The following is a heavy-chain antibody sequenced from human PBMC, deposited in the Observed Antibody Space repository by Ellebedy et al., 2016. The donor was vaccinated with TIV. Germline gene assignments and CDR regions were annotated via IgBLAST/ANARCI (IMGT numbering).Heavy chain of an antibody. CDR3: ARSPSVLLWFGELGYYFDH. Sequence: GESLKISCAASGFTFSRYGMHWARQAPGKGLEWVAVISRDGSNKYYADSVKGRLTISRDNSKNTLYLQMNSLRAEDTAMYYCARSPSVLLWFGELGYYFDHWGQGTLVSVSS. D-gene: IGHD3-10*01. CDR2: ISRDGSNK. V-gene: IGHV3-30*01. J-gene: IGHJ4*02. CDR1: GFTFSRYG.